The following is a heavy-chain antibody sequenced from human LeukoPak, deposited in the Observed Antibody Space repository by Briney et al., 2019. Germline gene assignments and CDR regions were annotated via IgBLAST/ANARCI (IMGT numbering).Heavy chain of an antibody. V-gene: IGHV1-18*01. CDR3: ARSGCSAGSCYSQTVKFDS. CDR1: GYTFTNYG. Sequence: ASVKVSCKASGYTFTNYGISWVRQAPGQGLEWMAWISAYNGDTDYVQNFKGRVTVTADTSTSTAYMELRSLISDDTAVYYCARSGCSAGSCYSQTVKFDSWGQGTLVTVSS. CDR2: ISAYNGDT. J-gene: IGHJ4*02. D-gene: IGHD2-15*01.